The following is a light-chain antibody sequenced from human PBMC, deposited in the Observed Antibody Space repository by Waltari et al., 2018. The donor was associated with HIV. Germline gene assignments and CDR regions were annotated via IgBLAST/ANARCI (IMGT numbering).Light chain of an antibody. J-gene: IGLJ2*01. V-gene: IGLV3-21*02. CDR2: DDS. Sequence: SFVLTQSPSMSVAPGETARIACGGNNIGGESVHWYQQKQGQAPVLVMYDDSDRPSGIPERFSGSNSKNTATLTISRVEAGDEADYYCQLWDSRGNHVVFGGGTKLTVL. CDR1: NIGGES. CDR3: QLWDSRGNHVV.